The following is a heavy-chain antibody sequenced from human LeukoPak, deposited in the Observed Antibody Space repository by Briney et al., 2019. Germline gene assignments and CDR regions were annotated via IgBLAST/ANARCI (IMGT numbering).Heavy chain of an antibody. CDR1: GFTFSSCN. CDR2: ISSSSSTI. J-gene: IGHJ4*02. Sequence: GGSLRLSCAASGFTFSSCNMNWVRQAPGKGLEWVSYISSSSSTIYYADSVKGRFTISRDNAKNSLYLQMNSLRAEDTAVYYCARAPGYSSGYFDYWGQGTLVTVSS. D-gene: IGHD6-19*01. CDR3: ARAPGYSSGYFDY. V-gene: IGHV3-48*04.